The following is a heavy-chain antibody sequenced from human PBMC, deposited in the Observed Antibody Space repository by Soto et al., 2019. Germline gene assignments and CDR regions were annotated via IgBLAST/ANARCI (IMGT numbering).Heavy chain of an antibody. J-gene: IGHJ4*02. CDR2: IWYDGSNK. CDR1: GFTFSSYG. D-gene: IGHD4-17*01. CDR3: ARDRAYGPLDY. V-gene: IGHV3-33*01. Sequence: QVQLVESGGGVVQPGRSLRLSSAASGFTFSSYGMHWVRQAPGKGLEWVAVIWYDGSNKYYADSVKGRFTISRDNSKNTLYLQMNSLRAEDTAVYYCARDRAYGPLDYWGQGTLVTVSS.